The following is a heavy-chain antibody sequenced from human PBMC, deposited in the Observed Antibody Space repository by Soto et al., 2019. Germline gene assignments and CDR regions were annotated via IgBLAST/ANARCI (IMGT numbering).Heavy chain of an antibody. CDR1: GFSLSTSGVA. D-gene: IGHD4-17*01. J-gene: IGHJ4*02. Sequence: SGPTLVNPTQTLTLTCTFSGFSLSTSGVAVGWIRQPPGKALEWLALIYWDDDERYSPSLKTRLTITKDTSKNQVVLTMTNVDPVDTAIYYCAHRRHGDYGPFFDYWGQGTPVTVSS. CDR2: IYWDDDE. CDR3: AHRRHGDYGPFFDY. V-gene: IGHV2-5*02.